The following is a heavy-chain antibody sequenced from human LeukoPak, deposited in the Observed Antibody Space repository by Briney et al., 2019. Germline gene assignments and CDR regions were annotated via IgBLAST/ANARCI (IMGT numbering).Heavy chain of an antibody. CDR1: GYSFTSYW. V-gene: IGHV5-10-1*01. Sequence: GESLKISCKGSGYSFTSYWISWVSQMPGKGLEWMGRIDPSDSYTNYSPSFQGHVTISADKSISTAYLQWSSLKASDTAMYYCASAVAGTSAFDIWGQGTMVTVSS. CDR2: IDPSDSYT. CDR3: ASAVAGTSAFDI. J-gene: IGHJ3*02. D-gene: IGHD6-19*01.